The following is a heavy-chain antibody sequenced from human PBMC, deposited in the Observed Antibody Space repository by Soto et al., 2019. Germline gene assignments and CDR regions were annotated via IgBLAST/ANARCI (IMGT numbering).Heavy chain of an antibody. V-gene: IGHV4-34*01. J-gene: IGHJ4*02. CDR2: INHSGST. Sequence: QVQLQQWGAGLLKPSETLSLTCAVYGGSFSGYYWSWIRQPPGKGLEWIGEINHSGSTNYNPSLKSRVTISVDTSKNQFSLKLSSVTAADTAVYYCARHQDGGYDYWGQGTLVTVSS. D-gene: IGHD5-12*01. CDR3: ARHQDGGYDY. CDR1: GGSFSGYY.